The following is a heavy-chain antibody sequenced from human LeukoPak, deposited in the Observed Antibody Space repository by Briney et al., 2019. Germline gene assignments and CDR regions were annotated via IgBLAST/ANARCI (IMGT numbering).Heavy chain of an antibody. V-gene: IGHV4-39*02. CDR2: IYYSGST. D-gene: IGHD3-3*01. CDR1: GGSISSSSYY. Sequence: SETLSLTCTVSGGSISSSSYYWGWIRQPPGTGLEWIGSIYYSGSTYYNPSLKSRVTIPVDTSKNQFSLKLSSVTAADTAVYYCARDMHEYYDFWSGYYRNWFDPWGQGTLVTVSS. CDR3: ARDMHEYYDFWSGYYRNWFDP. J-gene: IGHJ5*02.